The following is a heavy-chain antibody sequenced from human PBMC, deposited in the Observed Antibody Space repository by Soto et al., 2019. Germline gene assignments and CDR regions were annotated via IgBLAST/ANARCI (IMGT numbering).Heavy chain of an antibody. CDR3: ARGDTAIYYYYYGMDV. Sequence: GASVKVSCKASGGTFSSYAISWVRQAPGQGLEWMGGIIPIFGTANYAQKFQGGVTITADESTSTAYMELSSLRSEDTAVYYCARGDTAIYYYYYGMDVWGQGTTVTVSS. V-gene: IGHV1-69*13. J-gene: IGHJ6*02. CDR2: IIPIFGTA. CDR1: GGTFSSYA. D-gene: IGHD5-18*01.